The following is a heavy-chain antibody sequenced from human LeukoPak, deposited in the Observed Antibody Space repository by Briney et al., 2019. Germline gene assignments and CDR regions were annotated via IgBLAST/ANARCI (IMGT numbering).Heavy chain of an antibody. Sequence: GGSLRLSCAASGFTFSCYWMTWVRQAPGKGLEWVANIKQDGSERNYVDSVKGRFTISRDNAKNSLYLQMNTLRDEDTAVYYCATGAGCGYWGQGTLVTVSS. J-gene: IGHJ4*02. V-gene: IGHV3-7*03. CDR3: ATGAGCGY. D-gene: IGHD6-19*01. CDR1: GFTFSCYW. CDR2: IKQDGSER.